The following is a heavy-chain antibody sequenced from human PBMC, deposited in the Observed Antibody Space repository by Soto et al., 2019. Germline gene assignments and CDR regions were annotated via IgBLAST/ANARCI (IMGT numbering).Heavy chain of an antibody. D-gene: IGHD3-22*01. CDR1: GGTFSSYA. CDR3: ARDLRSYYDSSGYYYYSVYDY. V-gene: IGHV1-69*06. Sequence: ASVKVSCKASGGTFSSYAISWVRQAPGQGLEWMGGIIPIFGTANYAQKFQGRVTITADKSTSTAYMELSSLRSEDTAVYYCARDLRSYYDSSGYYYYSVYDYWGQGTLVTVSS. J-gene: IGHJ4*02. CDR2: IIPIFGTA.